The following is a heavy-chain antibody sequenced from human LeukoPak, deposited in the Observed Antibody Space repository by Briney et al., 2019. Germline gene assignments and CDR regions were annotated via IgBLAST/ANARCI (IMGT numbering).Heavy chain of an antibody. D-gene: IGHD4-17*01. J-gene: IGHJ4*02. CDR2: IRYDGNDK. CDR1: GFTFSGFG. Sequence: GGSLRLSCAASGFTFSGFGMHWVRQAPCKGLEWVTFIRYDGNDKYYADSVKGRFTISRDNSKNTLYLQMNSLRADDTAVYYCAKDSLPGGEQSYWGQGTLVTVSS. CDR3: AKDSLPGGEQSY. V-gene: IGHV3-30*02.